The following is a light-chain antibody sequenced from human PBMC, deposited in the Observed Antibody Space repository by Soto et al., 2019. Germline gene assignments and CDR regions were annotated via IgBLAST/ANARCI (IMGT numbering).Light chain of an antibody. CDR2: EGS. Sequence: QSLLTQPASVTGSPGQSITISCPGTSSDVGSYNLVSWYQQHPGKAPKLMIYEGSKRPSGVSNRFSGSKSGNTASLTISGLQAGDEADYYCCSYAGSSTSFGTGTKVTVL. J-gene: IGLJ1*01. CDR1: SSDVGSYNL. CDR3: CSYAGSSTS. V-gene: IGLV2-23*01.